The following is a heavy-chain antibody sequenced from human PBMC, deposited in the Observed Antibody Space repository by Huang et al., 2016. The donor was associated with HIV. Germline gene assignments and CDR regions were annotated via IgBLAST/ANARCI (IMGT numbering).Heavy chain of an antibody. V-gene: IGHV1-69*01. CDR2: SSPTIGTA. CDR1: GGSFRNFA. D-gene: IGHD3-22*01. Sequence: QVQLVQSGAEVKKPGSSVKVSCKASGGSFRNFAIGWVRQAPGQGLEWMGGSSPTIGTANYAQKCQGRVTIIADESTSTAYMELSSLRSEDTAVYYCATVDYYDTSGPQRGYFDNWGQGTLVTVSS. CDR3: ATVDYYDTSGPQRGYFDN. J-gene: IGHJ4*02.